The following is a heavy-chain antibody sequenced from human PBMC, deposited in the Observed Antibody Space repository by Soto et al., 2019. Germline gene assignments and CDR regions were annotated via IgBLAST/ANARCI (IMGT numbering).Heavy chain of an antibody. Sequence: ASVKVSCKASGYTFTSYYMHWVRQAPGQGLEWMGIINPSGGSTSYAQKFQGRVTMTRDTSTSTVYMELSSSVTAADTAVYYCARGLKGIFGVVTTYHYFYMDVWGKGTTVTVSS. V-gene: IGHV1-46*01. J-gene: IGHJ6*03. CDR3: ARGLKGIFGVVTTYHYFYMDV. CDR2: INPSGGST. CDR1: GYTFTSYY. D-gene: IGHD3-3*01.